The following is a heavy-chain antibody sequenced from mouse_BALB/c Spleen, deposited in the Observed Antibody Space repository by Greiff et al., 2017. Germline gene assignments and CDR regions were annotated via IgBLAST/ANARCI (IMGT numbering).Heavy chain of an antibody. Sequence: VKLQESGPGLVAPSQSLSITCTVSGFSLTSYGVHWVRQPPGKGLEWLGVIWAGGSTNYNSALMSRLSISKDNSKSQVFLKMNSLQTDDTAMYYCARDPAYYFDYWGQGTTLTVSS. CDR2: IWAGGST. V-gene: IGHV2-9*02. CDR3: ARDPAYYFDY. CDR1: GFSLTSYG. J-gene: IGHJ2*01.